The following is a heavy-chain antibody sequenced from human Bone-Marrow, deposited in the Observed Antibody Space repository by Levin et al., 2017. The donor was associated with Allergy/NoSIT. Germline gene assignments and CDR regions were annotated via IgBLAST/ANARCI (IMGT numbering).Heavy chain of an antibody. CDR2: LLFLFFLP. CDR1: GFTFSSYA. D-gene: IGHD6-19*01. J-gene: IGHJ4*02. CDR3: AKDGMKQWLAFDL. Sequence: SCSASGFTFSSYAMSWVRQAPGKFLSWCSSLLFLFFLPSSPSSFPCRFTISRNNSKNTLDLQMNSLRAEDTAVYYCAKDGMKQWLAFDLWGQGTLVTVSS. V-gene: IGHV3-23*01.